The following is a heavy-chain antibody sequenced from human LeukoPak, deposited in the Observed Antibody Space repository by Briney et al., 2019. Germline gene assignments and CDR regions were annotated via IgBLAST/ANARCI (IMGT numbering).Heavy chain of an antibody. Sequence: GRSLRLSCAASGFTFHDYAMHWVRQAPGKGLEWVSGIRWNSGGIAYADSVKGRFTISRDNVKNSLYLQMNSLRAEDTALYYCANGDDSSGYYYSWTYWGQGTLVTVSS. CDR3: ANGDDSSGYYYSWTY. V-gene: IGHV3-9*01. CDR1: GFTFHDYA. J-gene: IGHJ4*02. CDR2: IRWNSGGI. D-gene: IGHD3-22*01.